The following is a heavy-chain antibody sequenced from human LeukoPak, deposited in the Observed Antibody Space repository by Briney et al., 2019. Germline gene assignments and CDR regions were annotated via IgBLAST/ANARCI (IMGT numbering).Heavy chain of an antibody. CDR2: INHSGST. V-gene: IGHV4-34*01. Sequence: SETLSLTCAVYGGSFSGYYWSWIRQPPGKGLEWIGEINHSGSTNYNPSLKSRVTISVDTSKNQFSLKLSSVTAADTAVYYCATHLAAAVVGDWFDPWGQGTLVTVSA. J-gene: IGHJ5*02. D-gene: IGHD6-13*01. CDR3: ATHLAAAVVGDWFDP. CDR1: GGSFSGYY.